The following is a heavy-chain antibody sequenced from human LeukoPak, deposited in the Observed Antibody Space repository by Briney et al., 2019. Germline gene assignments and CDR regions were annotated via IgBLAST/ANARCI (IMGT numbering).Heavy chain of an antibody. J-gene: IGHJ4*02. D-gene: IGHD3-22*01. CDR3: ARETRPEDYYDKSGYFFDF. CDR1: GGSFSGYY. CDR2: INHSGST. Sequence: PSETLSLTCAVYGGSFSGYYWSWIRQPPGKGLEWIGEINHSGSTNYNPSLKSRVTISVDTSKNQFSLKLSSVTAADTAFYYCARETRPEDYYDKSGYFFDFWGQGTLVTVSS. V-gene: IGHV4-34*01.